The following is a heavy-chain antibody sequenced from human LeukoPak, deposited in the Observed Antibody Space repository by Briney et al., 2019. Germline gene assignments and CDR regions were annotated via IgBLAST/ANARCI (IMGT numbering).Heavy chain of an antibody. V-gene: IGHV3-30*04. Sequence: QAGRSLRLSCAASGFTFSSYAMHWVRQAPGKGLEWVAVISYDGSNKYYADSVKGRFTISRDTSKNTLYLQVNSLRGEDTAVYYWARAGGGHFFYGMDVWGQGTTVTVSS. D-gene: IGHD3-16*01. J-gene: IGHJ6*02. CDR1: GFTFSSYA. CDR3: ARAGGGHFFYGMDV. CDR2: ISYDGSNK.